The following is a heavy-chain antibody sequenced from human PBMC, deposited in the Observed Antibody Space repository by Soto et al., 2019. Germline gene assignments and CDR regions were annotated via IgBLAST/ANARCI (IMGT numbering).Heavy chain of an antibody. Sequence: PSETLSLTCTVSGGSISSSSYYWGWIRQPPGKGLEWIGSIYYSGSTYYNTSLKSRVTISVDTSKNQFSLKLSSVTAADTAVYYFASPNRLYCSGGSCYEYYFDYWGQGTLVTVSS. D-gene: IGHD2-15*01. CDR2: IYYSGST. CDR3: ASPNRLYCSGGSCYEYYFDY. CDR1: GGSISSSSYY. J-gene: IGHJ4*02. V-gene: IGHV4-39*01.